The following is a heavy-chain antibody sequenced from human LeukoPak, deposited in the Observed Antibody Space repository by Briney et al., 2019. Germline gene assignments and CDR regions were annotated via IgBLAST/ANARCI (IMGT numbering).Heavy chain of an antibody. D-gene: IGHD1-26*01. V-gene: IGHV4-59*01. CDR2: IYYSGST. CDR1: GGSISSYY. CDR3: ARGGGGSYLRAFDI. Sequence: PSETLSLTCTVSGGSISSYYWSWIRQPPGKGLEWIGYIYYSGSTNYNPSLKSRVTISVDTSKNQFSLKLSSVTAADTAVYYCARGGGGSYLRAFDIWGQGTMVTVSS. J-gene: IGHJ3*02.